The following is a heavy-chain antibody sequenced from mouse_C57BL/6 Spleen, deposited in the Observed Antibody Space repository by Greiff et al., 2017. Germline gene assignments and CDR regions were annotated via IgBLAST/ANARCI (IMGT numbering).Heavy chain of an antibody. Sequence: EVQLQESGPVLVKPGASVKMSCKASGYTFTDYYMNWVKHSHGKSLEWIGVINPYNGGTSYNQKFKGKATLTVDKSSSTAYMELNSLTSEDSAVYYCARTRGDWYVDVWGTGTTVTVSS. CDR3: ARTRGDWYVDV. CDR1: GYTFTDYY. CDR2: INPYNGGT. J-gene: IGHJ1*03. V-gene: IGHV1-19*01.